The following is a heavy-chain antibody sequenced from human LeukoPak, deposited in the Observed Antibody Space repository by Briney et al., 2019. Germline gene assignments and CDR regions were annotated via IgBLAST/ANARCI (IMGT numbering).Heavy chain of an antibody. V-gene: IGHV3-7*01. CDR2: IKPDGSEI. CDR1: GFTFSTYW. Sequence: GGSLRLSCAASGFTFSTYWMSWVRQAPGKGLEWVANIKPDGSEIHYVDSVKGRFTISRDNAKNSLYLQMNSLRAEDTAVYYCARDKWSHYYGSGRGWGTNWFDPWGQGTLVTVSS. D-gene: IGHD3-10*01. CDR3: ARDKWSHYYGSGRGWGTNWFDP. J-gene: IGHJ5*02.